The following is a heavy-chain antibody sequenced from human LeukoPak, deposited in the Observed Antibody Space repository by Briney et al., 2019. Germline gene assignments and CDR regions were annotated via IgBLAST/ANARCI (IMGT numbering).Heavy chain of an antibody. Sequence: GGSLRLSCAASGFTFSSYWMTWVRLAPGKGLEWVANMNLDGSEKFYVDSVKGRFTISRDNAKNSLFLQMNSLTAEDTAVYYCARDDGFSCYSYWGQGTLVTVSS. J-gene: IGHJ4*02. CDR1: GFTFSSYW. V-gene: IGHV3-7*01. D-gene: IGHD3/OR15-3a*01. CDR2: MNLDGSEK. CDR3: ARDDGFSCYSY.